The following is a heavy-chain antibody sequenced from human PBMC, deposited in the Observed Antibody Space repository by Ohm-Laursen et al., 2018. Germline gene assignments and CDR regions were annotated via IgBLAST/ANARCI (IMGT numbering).Heavy chain of an antibody. CDR3: AKGSTDY. CDR1: GFTFSSYG. V-gene: IGHV3-30*18. Sequence: SLRLSCSASGFTFSSYGMHWVRQAPGKGLEWVAVISYDGSNKYYADSVKGRFTISRDNSKNTLYLQMNSLRAEDMAVYYCAKGSTDYWGQGTLVTVSS. CDR2: ISYDGSNK. J-gene: IGHJ4*02.